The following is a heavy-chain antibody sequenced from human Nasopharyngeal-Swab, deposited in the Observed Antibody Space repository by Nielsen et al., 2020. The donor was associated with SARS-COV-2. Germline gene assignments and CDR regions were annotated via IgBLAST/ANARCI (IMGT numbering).Heavy chain of an antibody. CDR2: IKQDGSEK. CDR1: GFTFSSYW. CDR3: ARDRYYYGSGSLDY. Sequence: GESLKISCAASGFTFSSYWMSWVRQAPGKGLEWVANIKQDGSEKYYVDSVKGRFTISRDNAKNSLYLQMNSLRAKDTAVYYCARDRYYYGSGSLDYWGQGTLVTVSS. J-gene: IGHJ4*02. V-gene: IGHV3-7*01. D-gene: IGHD3-10*01.